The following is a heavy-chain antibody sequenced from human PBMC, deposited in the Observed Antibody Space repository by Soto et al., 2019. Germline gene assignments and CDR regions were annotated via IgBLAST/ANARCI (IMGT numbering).Heavy chain of an antibody. CDR2: IYYSGST. V-gene: IGHV4-59*01. CDR3: ARDLSDHDSSGNWFDP. Sequence: SETLSLTCTVSGGSISSYYWSWIRQPPGKGLEWIGYIYYSGSTNYNPSLKSRVTISVDTSKNQFSLKLSSVTAADTAVYYCARDLSDHDSSGNWFDPWGQGTLVTVSS. J-gene: IGHJ5*02. D-gene: IGHD3-22*01. CDR1: GGSISSYY.